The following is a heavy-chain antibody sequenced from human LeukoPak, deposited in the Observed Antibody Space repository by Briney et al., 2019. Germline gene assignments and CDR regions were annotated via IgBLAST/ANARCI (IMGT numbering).Heavy chain of an antibody. V-gene: IGHV1-69*13. D-gene: IGHD6-19*01. J-gene: IGHJ4*02. CDR1: GGTFSSYA. Sequence: ASVKVSCKASGGTFSSYAISWVRQAPGQGLEWMGGIIPIFGTANYAQKFQGRVTITADESTSTAYMELRSLRSDDTAVYYCAVSVKWLVPFDYWGQGTLVTVSS. CDR3: AVSVKWLVPFDY. CDR2: IIPIFGTA.